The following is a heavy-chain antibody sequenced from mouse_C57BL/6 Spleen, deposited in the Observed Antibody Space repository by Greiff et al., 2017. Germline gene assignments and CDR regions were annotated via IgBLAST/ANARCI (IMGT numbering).Heavy chain of an antibody. CDR3: ARSDYYGSSPYYYAMDY. D-gene: IGHD1-1*01. Sequence: QVQLKQPGAELVRPGSSVKLSCKASGYTFTSYWMHWVKQRPIQGLEWIGNIDPSDSETHYNQKFKDKATLTVDKSSSTAYMQLSSLTSEDSAVYYCARSDYYGSSPYYYAMDYWGQGTSVTVSS. J-gene: IGHJ4*01. CDR1: GYTFTSYW. V-gene: IGHV1-52*01. CDR2: IDPSDSET.